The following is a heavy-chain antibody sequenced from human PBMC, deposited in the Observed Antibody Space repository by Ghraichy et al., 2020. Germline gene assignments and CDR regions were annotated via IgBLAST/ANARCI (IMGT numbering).Heavy chain of an antibody. CDR2: MLSNGST. Sequence: SETLSLTCSVSGGSISRYSWSWIRQSPGKGLEWIGYMLSNGSTNYNPSLKSRITVSVDTSKNQFSLKVSSVTAADTAVYYCARVSGMWRFDSWGQGTLATVSS. V-gene: IGHV4-59*01. CDR1: GGSISRYS. D-gene: IGHD3-10*01. J-gene: IGHJ4*02. CDR3: ARVSGMWRFDS.